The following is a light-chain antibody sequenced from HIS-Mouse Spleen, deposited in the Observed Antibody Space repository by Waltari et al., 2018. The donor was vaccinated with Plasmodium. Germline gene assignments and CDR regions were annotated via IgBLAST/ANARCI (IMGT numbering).Light chain of an antibody. CDR1: AFPKKY. Sequence: SSELTQPPSVSVSPGQTARLTCPGDAFPKKYAYWYQQKSGQAPGLVIYEDSKRPSGIPERFSGSSSGTMATLTISGAQVEDEADYYCYSTDSSGNHRVFGGGTKLTVL. J-gene: IGLJ3*02. CDR3: YSTDSSGNHRV. CDR2: EDS. V-gene: IGLV3-10*01.